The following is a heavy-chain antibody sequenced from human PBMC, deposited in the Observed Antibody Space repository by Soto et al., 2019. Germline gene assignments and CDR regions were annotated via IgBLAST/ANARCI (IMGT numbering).Heavy chain of an antibody. CDR3: ARRVFWSGYYSWFDP. D-gene: IGHD3-3*01. J-gene: IGHJ5*02. Sequence: QLQLQESGPGLVKPSETLSLTCTVSGGSISSSSYYWGWIRQPPGKGLEWIGSIYYSGSTYYNPSLKSRVTISVDTSKNQFSLKLSSVTAADTAVYYCARRVFWSGYYSWFDPWGQGTLVTVSS. CDR1: GGSISSSSYY. CDR2: IYYSGST. V-gene: IGHV4-39*01.